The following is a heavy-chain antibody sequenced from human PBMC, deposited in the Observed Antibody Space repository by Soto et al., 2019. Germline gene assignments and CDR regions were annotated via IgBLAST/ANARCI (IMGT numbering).Heavy chain of an antibody. CDR3: ARGEGYSSGWYPH. CDR2: INSDGSST. Sequence: PGGSLRLSCAASGFTFSSYWMHWVRQAPGKGLVWVSRINSDGSSTSYADSVKGRFTISRDNAKNTLYLQMNSLRAEDTAVYYCARGEGYSSGWYPHWGQGTLVTVSS. D-gene: IGHD6-19*01. CDR1: GFTFSSYW. V-gene: IGHV3-74*01. J-gene: IGHJ4*02.